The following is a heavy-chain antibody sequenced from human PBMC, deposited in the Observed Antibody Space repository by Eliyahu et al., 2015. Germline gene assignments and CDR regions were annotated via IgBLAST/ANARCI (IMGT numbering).Heavy chain of an antibody. CDR2: RTPKTGYA. D-gene: IGHD4-17*01. J-gene: IGHJ4*02. CDR3: ARGVNAGVDY. V-gene: IGHV1-8*01. CDR1: GYTFIDLD. Sequence: QVQLVQSGAEVKEPGASVKVSCKASGYTFIDLDINWVRQAAGQGPEWMGWRTPKTGYAGYAQNFQGRVFMTRDPSISTAYMELTNLTSEDTAFYYCARGVNAGVDYWGQGTLVTVSS.